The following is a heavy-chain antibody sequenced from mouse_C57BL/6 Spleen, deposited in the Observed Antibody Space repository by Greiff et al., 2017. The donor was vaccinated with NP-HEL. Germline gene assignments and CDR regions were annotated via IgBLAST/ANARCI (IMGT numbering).Heavy chain of an antibody. D-gene: IGHD3-2*02. CDR1: GYTFTSYW. J-gene: IGHJ1*03. CDR3: ARSSSGYWYFDV. CDR2: IDPSDSYT. Sequence: QVQLQQSGAELVMPGASVKLSCKASGYTFTSYWMHWVKQRPGQGLEWIGEIDPSDSYTNYNQKFKGKSTLTVDKSSSTAYMQLSSLTSEDSAVYYCARSSSGYWYFDVWGTGTTVTVSS. V-gene: IGHV1-69*01.